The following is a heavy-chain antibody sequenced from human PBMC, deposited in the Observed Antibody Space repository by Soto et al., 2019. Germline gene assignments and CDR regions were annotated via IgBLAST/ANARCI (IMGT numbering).Heavy chain of an antibody. Sequence: PSETLSLTCAVSGGSIGSSNWWSWVRQPPGKGLEWIGEIYDSGSTNYNPSLKSRVTISLDKSKNQFSLKLSSVTAADTAVYYCARLKNYDILYKSDYWGQGSLVT. CDR2: IYDSGST. D-gene: IGHD3-9*01. V-gene: IGHV4-4*02. CDR3: ARLKNYDILYKSDY. J-gene: IGHJ4*02. CDR1: GGSIGSSNW.